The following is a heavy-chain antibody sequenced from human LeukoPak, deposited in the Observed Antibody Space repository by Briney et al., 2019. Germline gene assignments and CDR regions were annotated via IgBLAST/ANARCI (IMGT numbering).Heavy chain of an antibody. D-gene: IGHD2-21*01. J-gene: IGHJ3*02. Sequence: GGSLRLSCAASEFTFSTFWMSWVRQAPGKGLEWVANIKADGSVKHYVDSVEGRFIISRDNARSSLYLQMNSLRAEDTAVYYCVRDSDYQRNSGGLYAHYDALDIWGQGTMVTVS. V-gene: IGHV3-7*01. CDR2: IKADGSVK. CDR3: VRDSDYQRNSGGLYAHYDALDI. CDR1: EFTFSTFW.